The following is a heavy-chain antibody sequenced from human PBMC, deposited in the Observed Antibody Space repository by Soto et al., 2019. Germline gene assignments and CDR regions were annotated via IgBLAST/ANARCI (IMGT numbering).Heavy chain of an antibody. CDR1: GFTFSRNG. Sequence: AGGSLRLSCAASGFTFSRNGMHWVRQAPGKGLEWVALISHDGSNKYHADSVKGRFTISRDNSENTLFVQMNSLRAEDTAVYFCPPGPPPPILATTRPHFFPCMDVWGPGTSVTVSS. D-gene: IGHD1-26*01. J-gene: IGHJ6*02. V-gene: IGHV3-30*03. CDR3: PPGPPPPILATTRPHFFPCMDV. CDR2: ISHDGSNK.